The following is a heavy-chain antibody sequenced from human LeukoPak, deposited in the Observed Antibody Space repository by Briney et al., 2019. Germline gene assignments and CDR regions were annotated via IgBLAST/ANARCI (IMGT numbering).Heavy chain of an antibody. J-gene: IGHJ5*02. V-gene: IGHV4-61*02. CDR1: GGSISSGSYY. Sequence: PSETLSLTCTVSGGSISSGSYYWGWIRQPAGKGLEWIGRIYTSGSTNYNPSLKSRVTISVDTSKNQFSLKLSSVTAADTAVYYCARVGSSSWYNWFDPWGQGILVTVSS. CDR2: IYTSGST. CDR3: ARVGSSSWYNWFDP. D-gene: IGHD6-13*01.